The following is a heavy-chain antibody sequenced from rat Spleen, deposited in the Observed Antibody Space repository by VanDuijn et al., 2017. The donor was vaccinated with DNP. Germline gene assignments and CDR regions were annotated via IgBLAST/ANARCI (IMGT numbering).Heavy chain of an antibody. CDR2: INKDSTTI. CDR3: ARLGWHGWFAY. D-gene: IGHD1-11*01. Sequence: EVKLVESGGGLVQPGRSLILSCVASGFNFNDYWMVWVRQAPGKGLEWIGEINKDSTTIDYTPSLKYKFTISRDNAQNTLYLQMSKLGSEDTAIYYCARLGWHGWFAYWGQGTLVTVSS. V-gene: IGHV4-2*01. CDR1: GFNFNDYW. J-gene: IGHJ3*01.